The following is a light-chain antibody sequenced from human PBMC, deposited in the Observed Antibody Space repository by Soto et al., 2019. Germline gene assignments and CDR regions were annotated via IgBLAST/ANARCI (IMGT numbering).Light chain of an antibody. V-gene: IGKV3-15*01. CDR2: GAS. J-gene: IGKJ4*01. CDR1: QSVSSD. CDR3: QQYNSWVT. Sequence: EIVITQSPATLSVSPGERATLYCRASQSVSSDLAWYQQKPGQAPRLLIYGASTRATGIPARFSGSGSGTEFTLTISSLQSEDFAVYYCQQYNSWVTFGGGTKVDIK.